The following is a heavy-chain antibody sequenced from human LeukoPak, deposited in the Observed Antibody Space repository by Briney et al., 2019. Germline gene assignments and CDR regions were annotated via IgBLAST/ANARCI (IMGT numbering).Heavy chain of an antibody. CDR2: IIPIFGTA. J-gene: IGHJ6*02. CDR1: GGTFSSYA. Sequence: SVKVSCKASGGTFSSYAISWVRQAPGQGLEWMGGIIPIFGTANYAQKFQGRVTITADESTSTAYMELSSLRSEDTAVYYCAREDVVGATGGDYYYYYGMDVWGQGTTVTVSS. CDR3: AREDVVGATGGDYYYYYGMDV. V-gene: IGHV1-69*13. D-gene: IGHD1-26*01.